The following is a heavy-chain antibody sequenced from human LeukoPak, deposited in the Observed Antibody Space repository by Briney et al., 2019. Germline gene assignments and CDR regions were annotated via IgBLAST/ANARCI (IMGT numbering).Heavy chain of an antibody. CDR2: INPSGGST. Sequence: ASVKVSCKASGYTFTNYYIHWVRHAPAPGLEWTGIINPSGGSTSYAQKFQGRVTMTRDTSTSTVYMELSSLRSEDTAVYYCAREGPYSDSSRSRFDYWGQGTLVTVSS. J-gene: IGHJ4*02. CDR1: GYTFTNYY. D-gene: IGHD6-6*01. V-gene: IGHV1-46*01. CDR3: AREGPYSDSSRSRFDY.